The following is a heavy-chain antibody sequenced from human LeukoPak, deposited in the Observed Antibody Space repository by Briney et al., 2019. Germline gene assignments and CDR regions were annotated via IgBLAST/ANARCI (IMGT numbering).Heavy chain of an antibody. CDR3: ARDCSGGSCRGTFDP. J-gene: IGHJ5*02. Sequence: SQTLSLTCTVSGGSISSGGYYWSWIRQPPGKGLECIGYIYYSGSTNYNPSLKSRVTISVDTSKNQFSLKLSSVTAADTAVYYCARDCSGGSCRGTFDPWGQGTLVTVSS. CDR2: IYYSGST. V-gene: IGHV4-61*08. CDR1: GGSISSGGYY. D-gene: IGHD2-15*01.